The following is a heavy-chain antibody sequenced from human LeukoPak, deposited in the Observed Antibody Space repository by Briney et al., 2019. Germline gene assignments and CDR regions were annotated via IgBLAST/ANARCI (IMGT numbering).Heavy chain of an antibody. CDR3: ARDAFYGSGLDAFDI. J-gene: IGHJ3*02. CDR1: GFTFSSNY. D-gene: IGHD3-10*01. Sequence: GGSLRLSCVVSGFTFSSNYMTWVRQAPGKGLEWVSVIYGGGNTYYADSVKGRFTISRDNSKNTLYLQMNSLRAEDTAVYYCARDAFYGSGLDAFDIWGQGTMVTVSS. V-gene: IGHV3-66*01. CDR2: IYGGGNT.